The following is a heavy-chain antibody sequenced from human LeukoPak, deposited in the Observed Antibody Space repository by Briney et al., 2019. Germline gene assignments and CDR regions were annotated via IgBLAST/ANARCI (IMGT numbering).Heavy chain of an antibody. J-gene: IGHJ6*03. V-gene: IGHV1-18*01. CDR2: ISAYNGNT. CDR1: GYTFTSYG. CDR3: AREGYCSGGSCFSGRYYYYYYMDV. Sequence: ASVKVSCKASGYTFTSYGISWVRQAPGQGLEWMGWISAYNGNTNYAQKLQGRVTMTTDTSTSTAYMELRSLRSDDTAVYYCAREGYCSGGSCFSGRYYYYYYMDVWGRGTTVTVSS. D-gene: IGHD2-15*01.